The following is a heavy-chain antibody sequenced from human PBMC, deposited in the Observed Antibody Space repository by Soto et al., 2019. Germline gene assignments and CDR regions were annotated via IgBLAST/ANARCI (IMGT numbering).Heavy chain of an antibody. CDR2: ISPMFGAA. J-gene: IGHJ4*02. CDR3: AREVQVHTPAFVY. CDR1: GGTFNTYA. V-gene: IGHV1-69*19. Sequence: QVQLVQSGAEMKKPGSSVKVSCQSSGGTFNTYAMNWVRQAPGQGPEWMGDISPMFGAANYAPKFQGRVTSTEDESTSTSYMQLSSLTSEHTALYFCAREVQVHTPAFVYWGQGTLVTVS. D-gene: IGHD3-10*01.